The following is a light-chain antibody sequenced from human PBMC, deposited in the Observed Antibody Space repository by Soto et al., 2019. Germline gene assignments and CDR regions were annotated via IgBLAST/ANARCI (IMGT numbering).Light chain of an antibody. V-gene: IGKV1-5*03. CDR1: QSISTW. CDR3: QQYNTYPPWT. J-gene: IGKJ1*01. Sequence: DIQMTQSPSTLSASVGDRVTITCRASQSISTWLAWYQQKPGRAPNLLIYKTSSLERGVPSRFSGSGSGTEFTLTISSLQPDDFAPYYCQQYNTYPPWTFGQGTKVEIK. CDR2: KTS.